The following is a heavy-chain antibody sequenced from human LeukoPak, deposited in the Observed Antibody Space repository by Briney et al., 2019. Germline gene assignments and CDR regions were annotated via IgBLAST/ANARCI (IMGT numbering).Heavy chain of an antibody. J-gene: IGHJ4*02. CDR3: ARSDCSGGSCMNN. Sequence: PSETLSLTCTVSGGSISSYYWSWIRKPPGKGLEGIGYIYYSGSTNYNPSLKSRVTISVDKSKNQFYLKLSSVTAADTAVYYCARSDCSGGSCMNNWGQGTLVTVSS. CDR1: GGSISSYY. V-gene: IGHV4-59*08. CDR2: IYYSGST. D-gene: IGHD2-15*01.